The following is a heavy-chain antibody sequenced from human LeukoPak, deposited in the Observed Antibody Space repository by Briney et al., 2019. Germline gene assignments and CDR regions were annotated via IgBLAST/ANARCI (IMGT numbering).Heavy chain of an antibody. V-gene: IGHV3-30*18. CDR2: ISYDGSNK. CDR1: GFTFSSYG. J-gene: IGHJ6*02. D-gene: IGHD4-17*01. CDR3: AKGLTPPIDYGDYYYYGMDV. Sequence: PGGSLRLSCAASGFTFSSYGMHWVRQAPGKGLEWVAVISYDGSNKYYADSVKGRFTISRDNSKNTLYLQMNSLRAEDTAVYYCAKGLTPPIDYGDYYYYGMDVWGQGTTVTVSS.